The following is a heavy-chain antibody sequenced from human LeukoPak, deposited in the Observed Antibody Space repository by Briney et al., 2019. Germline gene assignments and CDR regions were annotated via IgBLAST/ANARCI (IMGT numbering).Heavy chain of an antibody. CDR2: IIPIFGTA. CDR1: GGTFSSYA. J-gene: IGHJ4*02. Sequence: SVKVSCKASGGTFSSYAISWVRQAPGQGLEWMGGIIPIFGTANYAQKFQGRVTITADESTSTAYMELSSLRSEDTAVYYCASVVVTQGYYFDYWGQGTLVTVSS. D-gene: IGHD4-23*01. V-gene: IGHV1-69*13. CDR3: ASVVVTQGYYFDY.